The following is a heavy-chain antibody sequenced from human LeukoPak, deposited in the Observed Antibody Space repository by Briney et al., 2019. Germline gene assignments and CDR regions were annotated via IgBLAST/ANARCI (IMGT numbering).Heavy chain of an antibody. CDR1: GFTFSNAW. V-gene: IGHV3-15*01. J-gene: IGHJ4*02. D-gene: IGHD4-17*01. Sequence: GGSLRLSCAASGFTFSNAWMSWVRQAPGKGLEWVGRIKSKTDGGTTDYAAPVKGRFTISRDESKNTLYLQMNSLKTEDTAVYYCTTDPEASLDYGDYREYLFDYWGQGTLVTVSS. CDR2: IKSKTDGGTT. CDR3: TTDPEASLDYGDYREYLFDY.